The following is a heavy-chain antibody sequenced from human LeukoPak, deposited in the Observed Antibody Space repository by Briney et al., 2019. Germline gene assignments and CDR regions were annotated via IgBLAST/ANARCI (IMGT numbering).Heavy chain of an antibody. CDR2: IYYSGST. Sequence: PSETLSLTCIVSGCSISSYYCSWIRQPPGKGLEWIVHIYYSGSTNYNPSLKSRVTISVDTSKNQFSLKLSSVTAADTAVYYCARAYDFWSGYPNFDYWGQGTLVTVSS. V-gene: IGHV4-59*01. D-gene: IGHD3-3*01. CDR3: ARAYDFWSGYPNFDY. CDR1: GCSISSYY. J-gene: IGHJ4*02.